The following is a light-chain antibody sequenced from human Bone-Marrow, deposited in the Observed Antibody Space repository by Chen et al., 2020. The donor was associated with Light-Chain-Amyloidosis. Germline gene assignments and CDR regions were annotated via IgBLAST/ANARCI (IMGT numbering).Light chain of an antibody. CDR3: QVWDRSSDRPV. CDR2: DGS. J-gene: IGLJ3*02. Sequence: SYVLTQPSSVLVAPGQTATIACGGNNIGSTSVHWYQQTPGQAPLLAVYDGSDRPSGIPERLSGSNSGNTATLTISRVEAGDEADYYCQVWDRSSDRPVFGGGTKLTVL. V-gene: IGLV3-21*02. CDR1: NIGSTS.